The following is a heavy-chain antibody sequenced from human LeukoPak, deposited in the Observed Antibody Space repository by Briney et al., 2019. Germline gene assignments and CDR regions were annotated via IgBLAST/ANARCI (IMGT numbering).Heavy chain of an antibody. Sequence: GGSLRLSCAASGFTFSSYAMSWVRQAPGKGLEWVSAISGSGGSTYYADSVKGRFTISRDNSKNTLYLQLNSLRAEDTAVYYCAKAQRMVERPGWFDPWGQGTLVTVSA. CDR3: AKAQRMVERPGWFDP. CDR1: GFTFSSYA. J-gene: IGHJ5*02. CDR2: ISGSGGST. D-gene: IGHD1-1*01. V-gene: IGHV3-23*01.